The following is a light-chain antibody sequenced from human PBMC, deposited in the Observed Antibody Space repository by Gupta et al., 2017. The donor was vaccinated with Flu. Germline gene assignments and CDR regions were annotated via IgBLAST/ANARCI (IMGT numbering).Light chain of an antibody. CDR1: TMGSKN. CDR2: DDN. Sequence: GETVRSTGGRDTMGSKNVNWYRQKTAPAPVLVFDDDNDRHSGIPERLSGSKSGNTATMTTSRVEGGEEADYYCQEGTGSGGKRVFGGGTKLTVL. V-gene: IGLV3-21*02. J-gene: IGLJ3*02. CDR3: QEGTGSGGKRV.